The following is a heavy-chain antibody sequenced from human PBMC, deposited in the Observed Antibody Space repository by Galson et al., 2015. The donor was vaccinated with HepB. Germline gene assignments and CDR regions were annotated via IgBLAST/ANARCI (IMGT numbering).Heavy chain of an antibody. CDR1: GGTFSSYA. D-gene: IGHD5-18*01. CDR2: IIPILGIA. V-gene: IGHV1-69*04. Sequence: SVKVSCKASGGTFSSYAISWVRQAPGQGVEWMGRIIPILGIANYAQKFQGRVTITADKSTSTAYMELSSLRSEDTAVYYCAREGDTLFFDIWGQGTMVTVSS. J-gene: IGHJ3*02. CDR3: AREGDTLFFDI.